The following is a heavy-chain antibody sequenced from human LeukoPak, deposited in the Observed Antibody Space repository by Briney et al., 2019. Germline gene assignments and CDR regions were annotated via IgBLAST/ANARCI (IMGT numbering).Heavy chain of an antibody. CDR1: GFTFSSYA. V-gene: IGHV3-30*02. Sequence: PGGSLRLSCAASGFTFSSYAMHWVRQAPGKGLEWVAFIRYDGSNKYYADSVKGRFTISRDNSKNTLYLQMNSLRAEDTAVYYCVKDRYSSSWYYFDYWGQGTLVTVSS. D-gene: IGHD6-13*01. CDR2: IRYDGSNK. J-gene: IGHJ4*02. CDR3: VKDRYSSSWYYFDY.